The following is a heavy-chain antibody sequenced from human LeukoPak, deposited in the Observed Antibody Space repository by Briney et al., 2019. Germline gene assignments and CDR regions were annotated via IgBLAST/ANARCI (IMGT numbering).Heavy chain of an antibody. D-gene: IGHD6-19*01. V-gene: IGHV3-7*01. J-gene: IGHJ6*02. CDR2: IQSDGNEK. CDR3: ARDSAVVTYYGVDV. CDR1: GFTFRDYW. Sequence: GGSLRLSCGASGFTFRDYWMSWVRQAPGEGMEWVANIQSDGNEKNYIDSVQGRFTISRDNAKTSLYLQMNSLRAEDTAVYYCARDSAVVTYYGVDVWGQGTTVTVSS.